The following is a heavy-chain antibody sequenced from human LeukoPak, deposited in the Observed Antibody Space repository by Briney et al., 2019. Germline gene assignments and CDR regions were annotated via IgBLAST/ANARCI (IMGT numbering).Heavy chain of an antibody. CDR3: ARTLGYYFDY. Sequence: SETLSLTCTVSGGSISSYYWSWIRQPPGKGLEWIGCIYNSGSTNYNPSLKSRVTISVYTSKNQFSLKLSSVTAADTAVYYCARTLGYYFDYWGPGTLVTVSS. V-gene: IGHV4-59*12. CDR1: GGSISSYY. D-gene: IGHD2-15*01. J-gene: IGHJ4*02. CDR2: IYNSGST.